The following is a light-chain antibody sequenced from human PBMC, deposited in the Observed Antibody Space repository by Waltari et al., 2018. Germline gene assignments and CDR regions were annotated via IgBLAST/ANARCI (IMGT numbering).Light chain of an antibody. Sequence: DIQMTQSPSNLTASVGDRDTITCRASQSVDRWLTWFQQKPDKAPQLLIYGASGLASGVPSRFSGSGSGTEFTLTISSLQPEDAATYYCQQCAASSWTFGQGTKVEIK. V-gene: IGKV1-5*03. CDR3: QQCAASSWT. CDR2: GAS. J-gene: IGKJ1*01. CDR1: QSVDRW.